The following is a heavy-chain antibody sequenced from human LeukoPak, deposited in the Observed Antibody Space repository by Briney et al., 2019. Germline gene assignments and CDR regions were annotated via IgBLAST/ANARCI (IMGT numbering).Heavy chain of an antibody. CDR2: IGGSNGIT. CDR3: ARNENSGWGYFDY. Sequence: GGSLRLSCAASRFTFNSYAMSWVRQAPGEGLEWVPVIGGSNGITFYVGSVKGRFTISRDNSKDTLYLQMNSLRAEDTAVYYCARNENSGWGYFDYWGQGTLVTVSS. CDR1: RFTFNSYA. V-gene: IGHV3-23*01. J-gene: IGHJ4*02. D-gene: IGHD5-12*01.